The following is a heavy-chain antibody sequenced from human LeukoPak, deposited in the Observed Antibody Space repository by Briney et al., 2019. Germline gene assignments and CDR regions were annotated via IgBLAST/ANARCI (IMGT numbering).Heavy chain of an antibody. D-gene: IGHD1-26*01. V-gene: IGHV3-21*01. CDR2: ISSSSSYI. J-gene: IGHJ4*02. Sequence: GGSLRLSCAASGFTFSSYSMTWVRQAPGKGLEWVASISSSSSYIYYADSVKGRFTISRDNAKNSLYLQMNSLRAEDTAVYYRARDKVAGIVGANLDYWGQGTLVTVSS. CDR1: GFTFSSYS. CDR3: ARDKVAGIVGANLDY.